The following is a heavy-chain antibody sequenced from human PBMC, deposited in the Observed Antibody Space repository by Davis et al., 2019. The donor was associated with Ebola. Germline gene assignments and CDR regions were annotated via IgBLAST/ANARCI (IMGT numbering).Heavy chain of an antibody. Sequence: AASVKVSCKASGGTFSSYTISWVRQAPGQGLEWMGRIIPILGIANYAQKFQGRVTITADKSTSTAYMELRSLRSDDTAVYYCARGHSSGWYVFDYWGQGTLVTVSS. CDR2: IIPILGIA. CDR1: GGTFSSYT. J-gene: IGHJ4*02. CDR3: ARGHSSGWYVFDY. D-gene: IGHD6-19*01. V-gene: IGHV1-69*02.